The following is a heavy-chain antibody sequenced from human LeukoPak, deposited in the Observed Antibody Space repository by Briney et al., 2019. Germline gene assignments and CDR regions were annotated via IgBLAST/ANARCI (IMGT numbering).Heavy chain of an antibody. CDR3: AREHSSSSGKVFDY. CDR1: GYTFTGYY. D-gene: IGHD6-6*01. CDR2: INPNSGGT. V-gene: IGHV1-2*02. Sequence: ASVKVSCKASGYTFTGYYIHWVRQAPGQELEWMGWINPNSGGTNYAQNFQGRVTMTRDTSISTAYMELSRLRSDDTATYYCAREHSSSSGKVFDYWGQGTLVTVSS. J-gene: IGHJ4*02.